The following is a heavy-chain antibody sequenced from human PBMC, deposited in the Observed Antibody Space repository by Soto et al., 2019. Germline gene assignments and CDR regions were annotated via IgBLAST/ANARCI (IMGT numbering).Heavy chain of an antibody. J-gene: IGHJ4*02. CDR2: VSDSGGTT. CDR3: AQRGGSGYYGAFDY. D-gene: IGHD3-22*01. CDR1: GFTFTNYA. Sequence: EVQLLESGGDLVQPGGSLRLSCAASGFTFTNYAMSWVRQAPGKGLEWVSGVSDSGGTTYYADSVKGRFTISRDNSKNTLYLQMNSLRGEDTAVYYCAQRGGSGYYGAFDYWGQGTLVTVSS. V-gene: IGHV3-23*01.